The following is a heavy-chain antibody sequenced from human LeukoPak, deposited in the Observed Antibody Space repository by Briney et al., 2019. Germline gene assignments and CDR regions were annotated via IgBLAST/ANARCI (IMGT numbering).Heavy chain of an antibody. Sequence: ASVKVSCKASGYTFTGYYMHWVRQAPGQGLEWMGWINPNSGGTNYAQTFQGRVTMTRDTSISTAYMELSRLRSDDTAVYYCARVIALTYYDFWSGYSYFDYWGQGTLVTVSS. J-gene: IGHJ4*02. CDR3: ARVIALTYYDFWSGYSYFDY. CDR2: INPNSGGT. V-gene: IGHV1-2*02. D-gene: IGHD3-3*01. CDR1: GYTFTGYY.